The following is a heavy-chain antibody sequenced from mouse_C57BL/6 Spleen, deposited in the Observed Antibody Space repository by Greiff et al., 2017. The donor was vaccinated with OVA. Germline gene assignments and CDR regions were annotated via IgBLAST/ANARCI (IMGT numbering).Heavy chain of an antibody. J-gene: IGHJ2*01. Sequence: QVQLQQSGAELVRPGASVTLSCKASGYTFTDYEMHWVKQTPVHGLEWIGAIDPETGGTAYNQKFKGKAILTADKSSSTAYMELRSLTSEDSAVYYCTRVGWDDFDYWGQGTTLTVSS. CDR2: IDPETGGT. CDR1: GYTFTDYE. V-gene: IGHV1-15*01. CDR3: TRVGWDDFDY. D-gene: IGHD4-1*01.